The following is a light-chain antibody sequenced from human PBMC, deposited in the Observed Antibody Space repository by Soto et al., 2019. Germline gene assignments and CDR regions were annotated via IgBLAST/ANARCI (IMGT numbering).Light chain of an antibody. Sequence: IVLKQSPATVSFSPGERATLSCRASQSVSRYLAWYQQKPGQAPRLLIYDASNRATGIPARFSGSGSGTDFTLTISSLEPEDFAVYYCQQRSNWPPITFGQGTRLEIK. CDR3: QQRSNWPPIT. J-gene: IGKJ5*01. CDR2: DAS. V-gene: IGKV3-11*01. CDR1: QSVSRY.